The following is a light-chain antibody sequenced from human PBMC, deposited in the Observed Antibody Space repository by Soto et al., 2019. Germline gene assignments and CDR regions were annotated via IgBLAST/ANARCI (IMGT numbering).Light chain of an antibody. J-gene: IGKJ1*01. CDR2: GVS. V-gene: IGKV3-15*01. CDR3: QQYNNWPPWT. CDR1: QSVSSN. Sequence: EIVMTQSPATLSVSPGERATLSCRASQSVSSNLAWYQHKPGQAPRLLIYGVSTRDTGVPDRFSGSASGTEFTLTISSLQSEDFAVYYCQQYNNWPPWTFGQGTKVDIK.